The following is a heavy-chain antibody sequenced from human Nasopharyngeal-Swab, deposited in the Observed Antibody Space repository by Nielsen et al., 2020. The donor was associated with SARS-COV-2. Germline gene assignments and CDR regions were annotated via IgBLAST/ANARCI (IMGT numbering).Heavy chain of an antibody. CDR3: ARGCITMIVVVSHLDV. J-gene: IGHJ6*02. D-gene: IGHD3-22*01. CDR1: GGSISSGGYY. V-gene: IGHV4-31*03. CDR2: IYYSGST. Sequence: SETLSLTCTVSGGSISSGGYYWSWIRQHPGKGLEWIGYIYYSGSTYYNPSLKSRVTISVDTSKNQFSLKLSSVTAADTAVYYCARGCITMIVVVSHLDVWGQGTTVTVSS.